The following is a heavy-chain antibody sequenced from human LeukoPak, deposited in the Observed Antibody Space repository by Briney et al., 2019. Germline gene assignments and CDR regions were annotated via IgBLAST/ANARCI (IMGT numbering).Heavy chain of an antibody. J-gene: IGHJ4*02. V-gene: IGHV3-23*01. CDR1: GFTITTYA. Sequence: GRSLRLSCAPTGFTITTYAVNWVRQAPGKGLEWVSGIGGGVTEYYADSVKGRFIISSDSSQKLVQLQMNSLTVEETAGYYCATAQGALDYWGQGTLVTVSS. CDR3: ATAQGALDY. CDR2: IGGGVTE. D-gene: IGHD1-26*01.